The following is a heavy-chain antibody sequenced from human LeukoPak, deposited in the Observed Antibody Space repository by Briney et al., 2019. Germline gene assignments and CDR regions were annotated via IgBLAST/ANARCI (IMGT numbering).Heavy chain of an antibody. V-gene: IGHV4-59*01. CDR2: IYSSGNT. CDR3: ARDNPVPV. J-gene: IGHJ4*02. CDR1: GDSIRGSF. Sequence: SETLSLTCTVFGDSIRGSFWSWIRQPPGKGLEWIGYIYSSGNTNYNPSLKSRVTISVDTSKNQFSLDLSSMTAADTAVYYCARDNPVPVWGQGTLVTVSS. D-gene: IGHD6-6*01.